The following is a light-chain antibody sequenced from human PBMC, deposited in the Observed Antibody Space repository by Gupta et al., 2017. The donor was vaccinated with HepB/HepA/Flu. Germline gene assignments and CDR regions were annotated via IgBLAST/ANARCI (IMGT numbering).Light chain of an antibody. CDR3: QHRGT. J-gene: IGKJ1*01. CDR2: SAA. Sequence: EVVLTQSPATLSLSPGERATLSCSASQSVNSYLAWYQQRPGQAPRLLLDSAASRATGIPARFMGSASGTDFTLTISSLEPEDFAVYFCQHRGTFGQGTNVEIK. V-gene: IGKV3-11*01. CDR1: QSVNSY.